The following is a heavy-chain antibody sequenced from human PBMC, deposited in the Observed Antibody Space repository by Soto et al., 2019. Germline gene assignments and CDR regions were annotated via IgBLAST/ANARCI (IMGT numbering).Heavy chain of an antibody. V-gene: IGHV1-3*01. CDR2: FNAGNGNT. J-gene: IGHJ4*02. Sequence: ASVKVSCKASGYTFTSYAMHWVRQAPGQRLEWMGWFNAGNGNTKYSQKFQGRVTITRDTSASTAYMELSSLRSEDTAVYYCASLYCSSTSCYHYWGQGTLVTVSS. CDR1: GYTFTSYA. D-gene: IGHD2-2*01. CDR3: ASLYCSSTSCYHY.